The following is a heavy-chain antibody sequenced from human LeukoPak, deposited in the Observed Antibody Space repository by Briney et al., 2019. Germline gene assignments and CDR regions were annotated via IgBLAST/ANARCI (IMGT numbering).Heavy chain of an antibody. CDR1: GFTFRSYA. Sequence: GESLRLSCAASGFTFRSYAMNWARQAPGKGLQWVSVISDSGGSAHYADSVQGRFTISRDNSKNTLYIQMNSLRAEDTAIYYCAKGTTSSPTCPIDYWGPGTLVTVSS. D-gene: IGHD2-2*01. J-gene: IGHJ4*02. V-gene: IGHV3-23*01. CDR2: ISDSGGSA. CDR3: AKGTTSSPTCPIDY.